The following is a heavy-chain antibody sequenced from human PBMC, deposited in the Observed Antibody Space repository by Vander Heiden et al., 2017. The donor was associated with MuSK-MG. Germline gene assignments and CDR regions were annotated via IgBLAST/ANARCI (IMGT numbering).Heavy chain of an antibody. CDR1: GGSISSSSYY. CDR3: ARRRITICGVVPVSYFDL. Sequence: QLQLQESGPGLVKPSETLSLTCTVSGGSISSSSYYWGWIRQPPGKGLEWIGSIYYSGSTYYNPSLKRRVTISVDTSKNQFSLKLSSVTAAETAVYYCARRRITICGVVPVSYFDLWGRGTLVTVSS. J-gene: IGHJ2*01. D-gene: IGHD3-3*01. V-gene: IGHV4-39*01. CDR2: IYYSGST.